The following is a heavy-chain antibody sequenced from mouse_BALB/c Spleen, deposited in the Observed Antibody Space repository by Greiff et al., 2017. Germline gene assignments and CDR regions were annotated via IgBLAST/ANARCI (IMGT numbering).Heavy chain of an antibody. CDR3: AREGYYGFDY. CDR2: ISSGSSTI. J-gene: IGHJ2*01. D-gene: IGHD1-1*01. CDR1: GFTFSSFG. V-gene: IGHV5-17*02. Sequence: EVMLVESGGGLVQPGGSRKLSCAASGFTFSSFGMHWVRQAPEKGLEWVAYISSGSSTIYYADIVTGRFTISRDNPKNTLFLQMTSLRSEDTAMYYCAREGYYGFDYWGQGTTLTVSS.